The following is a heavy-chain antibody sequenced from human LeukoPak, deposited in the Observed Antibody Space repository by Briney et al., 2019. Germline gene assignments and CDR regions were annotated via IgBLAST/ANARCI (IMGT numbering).Heavy chain of an antibody. J-gene: IGHJ4*02. CDR1: GGSISSGDYP. V-gene: IGHV4-30-2*01. D-gene: IGHD3-10*01. CDR2: IFHTGHT. Sequence: SQTLSLTCAVPGGSISSGDYPWSWTRQPPGKGLEWIGYIFHTGHTSYNPSLKSRVTISVDMSKNQLSLKLSSVTAADTAVYYCARGFYGSGSQFDYWGQGTLVTVSS. CDR3: ARGFYGSGSQFDY.